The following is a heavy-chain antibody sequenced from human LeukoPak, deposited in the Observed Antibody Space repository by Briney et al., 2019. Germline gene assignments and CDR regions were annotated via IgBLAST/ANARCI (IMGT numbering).Heavy chain of an antibody. CDR1: GYTFNTYS. V-gene: IGHV1-46*02. Sequence: GASVPVSCKASGYTFNTYSMHWVRQAPGQGIEWMGGINPSSGTTGYAQKFQGRVTVTRDTSTSTVYLELRSLRSEDTAVYYCARLSVLGAFDIWGQGTMVTVS. CDR2: INPSSGTT. J-gene: IGHJ3*02. CDR3: ARLSVLGAFDI. D-gene: IGHD7-27*01.